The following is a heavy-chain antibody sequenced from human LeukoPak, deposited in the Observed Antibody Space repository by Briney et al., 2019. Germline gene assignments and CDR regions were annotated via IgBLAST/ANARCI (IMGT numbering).Heavy chain of an antibody. J-gene: IGHJ5*02. V-gene: IGHV2-5*01. D-gene: IGHD2-2*01. Sequence: SGPTLVNPTQTLTLTCTFSGFSLSTSGVGVGWIRQPPGKALEWLALIYWNDDKRYSPSLKSRLTITKDTSKNQVVLTMTNMDPVDTATYYCAHSTYCSSTSYPGWFDPWGQGTLVTVSS. CDR3: AHSTYCSSTSYPGWFDP. CDR1: GFSLSTSGVG. CDR2: IYWNDDK.